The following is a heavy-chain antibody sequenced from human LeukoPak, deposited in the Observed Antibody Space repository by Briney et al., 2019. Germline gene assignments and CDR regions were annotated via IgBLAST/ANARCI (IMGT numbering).Heavy chain of an antibody. CDR1: GGSISSGGYY. V-gene: IGHV4-30-2*01. J-gene: IGHJ4*02. CDR2: IYHSGST. Sequence: SQTLSLTCTVSGGSISSGGYYWSWIRQPPGKGLEWIGYIYHSGSTYYNPSLKSRVTISVDRSKNQFSLKLSSVTAADTAVYYCARVYRGGDFDYWGQGTLVTVSS. CDR3: ARVYRGGDFDY. D-gene: IGHD2-21*01.